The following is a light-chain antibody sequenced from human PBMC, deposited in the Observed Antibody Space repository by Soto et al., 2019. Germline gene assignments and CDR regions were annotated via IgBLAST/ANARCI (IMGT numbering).Light chain of an antibody. V-gene: IGKV3-15*01. CDR2: DAS. CDR1: QSVSSN. Sequence: ELVMTQSPATLSVSPGERATLSCRASQSVSSNLAWYQQKSGQAPRLLIYDASTRATGIPTRFSGSGSGTEFTLTISSLQSEDFAVYYCQQYNNWPPYTFGQGTKLEIK. CDR3: QQYNNWPPYT. J-gene: IGKJ2*01.